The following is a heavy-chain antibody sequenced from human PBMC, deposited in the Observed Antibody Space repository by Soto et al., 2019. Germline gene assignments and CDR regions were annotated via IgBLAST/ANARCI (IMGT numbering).Heavy chain of an antibody. D-gene: IGHD3-3*01. J-gene: IGHJ5*02. Sequence: SETLSLTCTVSGGSMSSYYWTWIRQPAGKGLEWIGRVYSSGGTHYNSSLKSRVTISLDTSKNQFSLRLISVTAADTAVYYCARGQRFSDWFDPWGQGTLVTVSS. CDR1: GGSMSSYY. V-gene: IGHV4-4*07. CDR2: VYSSGGT. CDR3: ARGQRFSDWFDP.